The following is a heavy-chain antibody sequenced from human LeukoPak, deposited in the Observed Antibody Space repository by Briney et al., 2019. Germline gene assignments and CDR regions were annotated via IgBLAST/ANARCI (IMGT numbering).Heavy chain of an antibody. CDR1: GFTFNNYA. CDR2: FSASGANT. J-gene: IGHJ4*02. Sequence: GGSLRLSCAASGFTFNNYAMSWVRQAPGTGLEWVSTFSASGANTYYADSVRGRFTISRDNSKNSLYLQMNGLRAEDTAFYYCARSPLSMLKSFDSWGQGTLVTVSS. D-gene: IGHD3-10*02. V-gene: IGHV3-23*01. CDR3: ARSPLSMLKSFDS.